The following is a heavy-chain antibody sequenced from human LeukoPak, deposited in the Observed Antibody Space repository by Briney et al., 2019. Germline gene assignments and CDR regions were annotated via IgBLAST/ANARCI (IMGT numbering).Heavy chain of an antibody. D-gene: IGHD3-22*01. V-gene: IGHV3-48*03. CDR2: ISSSGSTI. J-gene: IGHJ4*02. Sequence: GGSLRLSCAASGFTLSSYEMNWVRQAPGKGLEWVSYISSSGSTIYYADSVKGRFTISRDNAKNSLYLQTNSLRAEDTAVYYCARDGYYYDSSGYYSYYFDYWGQGTLVTVSS. CDR3: ARDGYYYDSSGYYSYYFDY. CDR1: GFTLSSYE.